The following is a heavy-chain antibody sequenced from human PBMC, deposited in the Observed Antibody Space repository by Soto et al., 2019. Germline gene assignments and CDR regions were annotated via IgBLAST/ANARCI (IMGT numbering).Heavy chain of an antibody. CDR1: GFSFSAYA. D-gene: IGHD4-17*01. V-gene: IGHV3-30*04. J-gene: IGHJ5*02. CDR2: ISHDGLTQ. Sequence: PVGSLRLPGAASGFSFSAYAMHWIRQAPGKGLEWVSVISHDGLTQTHADAVKGRFTISRDNSKNTLSLQINNLTAEDTGVYYCARERDYGDNSGAPWGQGTLVTVSS. CDR3: ARERDYGDNSGAP.